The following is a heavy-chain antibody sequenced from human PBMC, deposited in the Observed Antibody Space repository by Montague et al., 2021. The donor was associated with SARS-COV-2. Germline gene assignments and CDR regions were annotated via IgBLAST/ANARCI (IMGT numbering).Heavy chain of an antibody. V-gene: IGHV4-34*01. D-gene: IGHD3-22*01. CDR3: VRDTKRVFTYDYDSSGYGSDY. Sequence: SETLSLTCAVYGGSFSGYYWSWICQSPGKELEWIGEINHSGSTKYNPSLKSRVTTSVDTSKNQFSLKLSSVTAADTAVYYCVRDTKRVFTYDYDSSGYGSDYWGQGTMVTVSS. CDR2: INHSGST. J-gene: IGHJ4*02. CDR1: GGSFSGYY.